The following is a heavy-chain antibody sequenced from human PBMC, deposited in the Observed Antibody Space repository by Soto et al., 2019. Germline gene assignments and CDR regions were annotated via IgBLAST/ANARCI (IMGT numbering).Heavy chain of an antibody. D-gene: IGHD1-1*01. CDR1: GFTFSSYG. Sequence: QVQLVESGGGVVQPGRSLRLSCAASGFTFSSYGMHWVRQAPGKGLEWVAVISYDGSNKYYADSVKGRFTISRDNSKNTLYLQMNSLRAEDTAVYYCAKAHDGTDYYYYGMDVW. V-gene: IGHV3-30*18. CDR2: ISYDGSNK. CDR3: AKAHDGTDYYYYGMDV. J-gene: IGHJ6*01.